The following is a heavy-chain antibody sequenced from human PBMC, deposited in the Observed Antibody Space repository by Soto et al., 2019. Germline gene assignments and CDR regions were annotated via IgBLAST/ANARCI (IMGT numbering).Heavy chain of an antibody. CDR1: GFTFSSYA. CDR2: ISYDASNK. V-gene: IGHV3-30*03. Sequence: QVQLVESGGTVVQPGRSLRLSCAASGFTFSSYALHWVRQAPGKGLEWVTLISYDASNKYYGNSVKGRFTISRDNSKNTLYLQMDSLRAEDTAVYYCARSSSWGIDYWGQGTLVTVSS. CDR3: ARSSSWGIDY. D-gene: IGHD6-13*01. J-gene: IGHJ4*02.